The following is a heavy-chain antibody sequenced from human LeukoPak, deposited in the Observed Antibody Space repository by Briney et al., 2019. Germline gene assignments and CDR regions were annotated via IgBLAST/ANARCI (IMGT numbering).Heavy chain of an antibody. Sequence: SETLSLTCTVSGGSISSYYWSWIRQPAGKGLEWIGRIYTSGSTNYNPSLKSRVTMSIDTSKNQFSLKLSSVTAADTAVYYCARDRVVPAANWFDPWGQGTLVTVSS. CDR2: IYTSGST. V-gene: IGHV4-4*07. CDR3: ARDRVVPAANWFDP. J-gene: IGHJ5*02. D-gene: IGHD2-2*01. CDR1: GGSISSYY.